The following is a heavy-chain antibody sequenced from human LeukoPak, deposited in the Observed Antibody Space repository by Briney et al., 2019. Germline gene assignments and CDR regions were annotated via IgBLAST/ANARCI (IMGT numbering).Heavy chain of an antibody. Sequence: SDTLSLTCTVSGDSISSGDCYWSWIRQPAGKGLEWIGRISSSGSTNYNPSLKSRVTISVDTSKNQFSLKLSSVTAADTAVYFCARGPYSYDSSGAFDIWGQGTMVTVSS. CDR1: GDSISSGDCY. J-gene: IGHJ3*02. D-gene: IGHD3-22*01. CDR3: ARGPYSYDSSGAFDI. CDR2: ISSSGST. V-gene: IGHV4-61*02.